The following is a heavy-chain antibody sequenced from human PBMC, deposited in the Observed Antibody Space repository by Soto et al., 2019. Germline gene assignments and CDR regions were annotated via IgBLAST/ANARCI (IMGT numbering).Heavy chain of an antibody. J-gene: IGHJ6*02. Sequence: SETLSLTCTVSGGSISSYYWSWIRQPPGKGLEWIGYIYYSGSTNYNPSLKSRVTISVDTSKNQFSLKLSSVTAADTAVYYCARYHNYYYYGLAVWGQGNTVTVS. CDR2: IYYSGST. V-gene: IGHV4-59*01. CDR3: ARYHNYYYYGLAV. CDR1: GGSISSYY.